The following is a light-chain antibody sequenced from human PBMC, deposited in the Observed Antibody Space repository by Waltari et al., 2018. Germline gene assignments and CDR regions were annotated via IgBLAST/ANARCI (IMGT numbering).Light chain of an antibody. J-gene: IGLJ1*01. CDR2: DDT. CDR1: NSGEKN. Sequence: SYVLTQAPSLSVAPGKTASITRGANNSGEKNVNWYQQRPGLAPTLVIYDDTDRPPGIPERFSASNSRNTATLTISSVEAGDEADYYCQVWDNSNDQYVFGPGTKVSVL. V-gene: IGLV3-21*04. CDR3: QVWDNSNDQYV.